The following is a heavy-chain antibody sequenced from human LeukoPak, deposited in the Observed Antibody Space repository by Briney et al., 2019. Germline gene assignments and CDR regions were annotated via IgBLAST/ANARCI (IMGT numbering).Heavy chain of an antibody. V-gene: IGHV3-23*01. CDR3: ARSYMVGTTTRALDI. Sequence: GSLRLSCAASGFTFSSYAMGWVRQAPGKGLDWVSSISGRDGSTYYADSVKGRFTISRDNARNSVYLQMNSLRAEDTAVYYCARSYMVGTTTRALDIWGQGTMLTVSS. CDR2: ISGRDGST. J-gene: IGHJ3*02. CDR1: GFTFSSYA. D-gene: IGHD1-26*01.